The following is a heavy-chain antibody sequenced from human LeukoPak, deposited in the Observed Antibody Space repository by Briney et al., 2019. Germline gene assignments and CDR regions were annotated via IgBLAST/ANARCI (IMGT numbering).Heavy chain of an antibody. CDR1: GFTFSSYW. CDR3: ARASMGGRDYHLDS. V-gene: IGHV3-7*01. D-gene: IGHD4/OR15-4a*01. CDR2: IKTDGSHT. Sequence: PGGSLRLSCAASGFTFSSYWMTWVRQAPGKGLEWVANIKTDGSHTYYVDFVKGRFTISRDNAKNLLFPQLGSLRADDTGVYYCARASMGGRDYHLDSWGQGTLVTVSS. J-gene: IGHJ4*02.